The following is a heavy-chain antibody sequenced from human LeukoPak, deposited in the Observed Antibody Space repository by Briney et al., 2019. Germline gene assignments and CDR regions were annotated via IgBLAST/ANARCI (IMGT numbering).Heavy chain of an antibody. CDR3: ARRQHLWTWSFDS. D-gene: IGHD3/OR15-3a*01. J-gene: IGHJ4*02. Sequence: ASVKDSCKASGYTFTSYYMHWVRQAPGQGLEWMGIINPSGGSTNYAQKFQGRVTMTRDMSTSTVYMELSSLRSEDTAVYYCARRQHLWTWSFDSWGLGTLVTVSS. V-gene: IGHV1-46*01. CDR2: INPSGGST. CDR1: GYTFTSYY.